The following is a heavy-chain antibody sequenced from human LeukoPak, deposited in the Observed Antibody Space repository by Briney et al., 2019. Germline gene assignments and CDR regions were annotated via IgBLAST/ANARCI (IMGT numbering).Heavy chain of an antibody. J-gene: IGHJ4*02. CDR2: VIPQFGTA. Sequence: GASVKVSCKASGGMFSNHAISWVRQAPGQGLEWVGNVIPQFGTANSAQKFQGRVTIIADKSTSTAYMELSSLRSEDTAIYYCVTGYSGTYYVFDYWGQGTLVTVSS. V-gene: IGHV1-69*06. D-gene: IGHD1-26*01. CDR3: VTGYSGTYYVFDY. CDR1: GGMFSNHA.